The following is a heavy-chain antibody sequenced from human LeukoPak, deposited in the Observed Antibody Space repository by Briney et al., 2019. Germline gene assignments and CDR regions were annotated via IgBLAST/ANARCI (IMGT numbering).Heavy chain of an antibody. V-gene: IGHV1-69*04. Sequence: SVKVSCKASGGTFSSYAISWVRQAPGQGLEWMGRIIPILGIANYAQKFQGRVTITADKSTGTAYMELSSLRSEDTAVYYCARVEGSGWAQKHFDYWGQGTLVTVSS. J-gene: IGHJ4*02. CDR2: IIPILGIA. CDR3: ARVEGSGWAQKHFDY. CDR1: GGTFSSYA. D-gene: IGHD6-19*01.